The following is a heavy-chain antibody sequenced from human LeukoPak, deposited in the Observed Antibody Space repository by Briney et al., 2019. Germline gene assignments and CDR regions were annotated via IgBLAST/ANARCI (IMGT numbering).Heavy chain of an antibody. V-gene: IGHV1-18*01. CDR1: GYTFTSYG. CDR2: ISAYNGNT. Sequence: GASVKVSCKASGYTFTSYGINWVRQAPGQGLEWMGWISAYNGNTNYAQKLQGRVTMTTDTSTSTAYMELRSLRSDDTAVYYCASWYSSGWYGSAFDIWGQGTMVTVSS. CDR3: ASWYSSGWYGSAFDI. D-gene: IGHD6-19*01. J-gene: IGHJ3*02.